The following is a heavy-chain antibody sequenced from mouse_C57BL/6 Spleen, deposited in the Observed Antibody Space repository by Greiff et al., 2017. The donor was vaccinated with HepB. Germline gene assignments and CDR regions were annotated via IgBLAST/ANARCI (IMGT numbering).Heavy chain of an antibody. J-gene: IGHJ4*01. CDR3: ARGTTVVAPLAMDY. D-gene: IGHD1-1*01. CDR1: GFSLTSYA. Sequence: VQGVESGPGLVAPSQSLSITCTVSGFSLTSYAISWVRQPPGKGLEWLGVIWTGGGTNYNSALKSRLSISKDNSKSQVFLKMNSLQTDDTARYYCARGTTVVAPLAMDYWGQGTSVTVSS. CDR2: IWTGGGT. V-gene: IGHV2-9-1*01.